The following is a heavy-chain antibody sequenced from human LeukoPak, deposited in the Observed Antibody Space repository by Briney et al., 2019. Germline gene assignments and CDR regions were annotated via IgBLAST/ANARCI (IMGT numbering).Heavy chain of an antibody. V-gene: IGHV3-30*02. CDR1: GFTFSSYA. Sequence: GGSLRLSCAASGFTFSSYAMSWVRQAPGKGLEWVAFIRYDGSNKYYADSVKGRFTISRDNSKNTLYLQMNSLRAEDTAVYYCAKDLLRFLEWLSEGYMDVWGKGTTVTVSS. CDR2: IRYDGSNK. J-gene: IGHJ6*03. CDR3: AKDLLRFLEWLSEGYMDV. D-gene: IGHD3-3*01.